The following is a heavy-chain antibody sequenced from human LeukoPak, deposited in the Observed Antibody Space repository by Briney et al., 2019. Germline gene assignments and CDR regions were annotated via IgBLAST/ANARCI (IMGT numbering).Heavy chain of an antibody. CDR2: INPKSGGT. CDR1: GYSFTGHY. J-gene: IGHJ4*02. D-gene: IGHD3-9*01. Sequence: ASVKVSCKASGYSFTGHYMHWVRQAPGQGLEWMGWINPKSGGTNYAQKLQGRVTMTTDTSTSTAYMELRSLRSDDTAMYYCARETYHDILTGTDYWGQGTLVTVSS. V-gene: IGHV1-2*02. CDR3: ARETYHDILTGTDY.